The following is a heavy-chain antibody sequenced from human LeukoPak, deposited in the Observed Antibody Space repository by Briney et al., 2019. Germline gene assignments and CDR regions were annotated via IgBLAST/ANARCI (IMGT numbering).Heavy chain of an antibody. D-gene: IGHD1-14*01. J-gene: IGHJ4*02. CDR3: ARHGTISSESYFDY. Sequence: SETLSLTCTVSGGSIDSWYWSWIRQPPGKGLEWIGYIHNSGRTNYNPSLKSRVTGFVDTSKNQVSLRLSSVTAADTAVYYCARHGTISSESYFDYWGQGALVTVSS. CDR2: IHNSGRT. CDR1: GGSIDSWY. V-gene: IGHV4-59*08.